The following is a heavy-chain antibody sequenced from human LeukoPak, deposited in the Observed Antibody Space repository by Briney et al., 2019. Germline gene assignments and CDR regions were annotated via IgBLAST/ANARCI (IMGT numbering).Heavy chain of an antibody. V-gene: IGHV1-3*01. CDR2: INAGNGNT. Sequence: GASVKVSCKASGYTFTSYAMHWVRQAPGQRLEWMGWINAGNGNTKYSQKFQGRVTITRDTSASTAYMELSSLRSEDTAVYYCARVPLYYYDSSGYSPLSDAFDIWGQGTMVTVSS. CDR1: GYTFTSYA. D-gene: IGHD3-22*01. J-gene: IGHJ3*02. CDR3: ARVPLYYYDSSGYSPLSDAFDI.